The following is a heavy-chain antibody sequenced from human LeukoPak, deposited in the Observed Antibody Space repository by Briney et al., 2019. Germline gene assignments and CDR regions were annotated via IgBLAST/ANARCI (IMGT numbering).Heavy chain of an antibody. D-gene: IGHD4-17*01. V-gene: IGHV3-23*01. CDR2: ISGSDGST. CDR1: GFTFSTYA. CDR3: AKMYGSWFDP. J-gene: IGHJ5*02. Sequence: GGSLRLSCAASGFTFSTYAMSWVRQAPGKGLEWVSAISGSDGSTYYAGSVKGRFTISRDNSKNTLYLQMNSLRAEDTAVYYCAKMYGSWFDPWGQGTLVTVSS.